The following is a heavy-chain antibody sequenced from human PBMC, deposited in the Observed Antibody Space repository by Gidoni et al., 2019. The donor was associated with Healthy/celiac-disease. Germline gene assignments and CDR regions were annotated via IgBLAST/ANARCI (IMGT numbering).Heavy chain of an antibody. J-gene: IGHJ4*02. CDR3: ARHWNPHPAIYDYIWGSWGGFDY. V-gene: IGHV4-39*01. CDR1: GGSISSSSYY. Sequence: QLQLQESGPGLVKPSETLSLTCTVSGGSISSSSYYWGWIRQPPGKVLEWIGSIYYSGSPYYNPSLKSRVTISVDTSKNQFSLKLSSVTAADTAVYYCARHWNPHPAIYDYIWGSWGGFDYWGQGTLVTVSS. CDR2: IYYSGSP. D-gene: IGHD3-16*01.